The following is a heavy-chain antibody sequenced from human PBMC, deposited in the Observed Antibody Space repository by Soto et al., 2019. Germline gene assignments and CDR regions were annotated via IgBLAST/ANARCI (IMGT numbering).Heavy chain of an antibody. CDR2: IYYSGST. Sequence: SETLSLTCTVSGGSISSGDYYWSWIRQPPGKGLEWIGYIYYSGSTYYNPSLMGRVTILLDKSSNQLSLQLSSVTAADTAVYYWGRGYGRNFNYGGQETLVTFP. J-gene: IGHJ4*02. CDR3: GRGYGRNFNY. CDR1: GGSISSGDYY. D-gene: IGHD5-18*01. V-gene: IGHV4-30-4*01.